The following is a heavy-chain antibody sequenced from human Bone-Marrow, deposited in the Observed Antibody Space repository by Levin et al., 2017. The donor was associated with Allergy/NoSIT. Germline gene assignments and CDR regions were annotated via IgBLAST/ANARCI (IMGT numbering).Heavy chain of an antibody. Sequence: GGSLRLSCTTSGFTFSTYAMHWVRQAPGKGLEWVAVSSYDGSSANYADSVKGRFTISRDNPNKTVYLQMSSLRVDDTAAYYCAKEVCGYGFGFVYYFDDWGQGTLVTVSS. CDR1: GFTFSTYA. V-gene: IGHV3-30-3*02. CDR3: AKEVCGYGFGFVYYFDD. D-gene: IGHD5-12*01. J-gene: IGHJ4*02. CDR2: SSYDGSSA.